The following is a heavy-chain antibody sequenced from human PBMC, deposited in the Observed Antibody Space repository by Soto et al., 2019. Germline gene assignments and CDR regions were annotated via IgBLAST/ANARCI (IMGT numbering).Heavy chain of an antibody. D-gene: IGHD3-22*01. V-gene: IGHV4-31*03. J-gene: IGHJ6*02. Sequence: PSETPSLTCTVSGGSISSGGYYWTWIRQHPGKGLEWIGYIYYSGSTYYNPSLKSRVTISVDTSKNQFSLKLSSVTAADTAVYYCARDLWEYDSSGSYYYYGMDVWGQGTTVTVSS. CDR3: ARDLWEYDSSGSYYYYGMDV. CDR2: IYYSGST. CDR1: GGSISSGGYY.